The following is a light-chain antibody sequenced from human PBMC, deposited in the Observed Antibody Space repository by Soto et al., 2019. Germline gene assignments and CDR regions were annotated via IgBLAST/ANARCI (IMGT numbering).Light chain of an antibody. J-gene: IGLJ3*02. CDR3: SSYTGSSTPV. V-gene: IGLV2-14*01. CDR1: SSDVGGYNY. Sequence: QSVLTQPASVSGSPGQSITISCTGTSSDVGGYNYVSWYQHHPGKAPKLMIYGVSNRPSGVSNRFSGSKSGNTASLTISGLQAEDEADYYCSSYTGSSTPVFGGGTKLTVL. CDR2: GVS.